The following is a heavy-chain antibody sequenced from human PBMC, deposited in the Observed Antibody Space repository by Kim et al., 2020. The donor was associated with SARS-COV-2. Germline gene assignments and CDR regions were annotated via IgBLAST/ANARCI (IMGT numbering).Heavy chain of an antibody. CDR2: INSDGSST. D-gene: IGHD6-19*01. CDR1: GFTFSSYW. Sequence: GGSLRLSCAASGFTFSSYWMHWVRQAPGKGLVWVSRINSDGSSTSYADSVKGRFTISRDNAKNTLYLQMNSLRAEDTAVYYCARVPSGWYRKYYFDYWGQGTLVTVSS. J-gene: IGHJ4*02. CDR3: ARVPSGWYRKYYFDY. V-gene: IGHV3-74*01.